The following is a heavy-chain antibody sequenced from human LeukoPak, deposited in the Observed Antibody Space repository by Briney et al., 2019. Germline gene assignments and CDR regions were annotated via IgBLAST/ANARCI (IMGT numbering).Heavy chain of an antibody. D-gene: IGHD1-14*01. V-gene: IGHV4-31*03. CDR2: IYYSGST. J-gene: IGHJ4*02. Sequence: SETLSLTCTVSGGSISSGGYYWSWIRQHPGKGLEWIGYIYYSGSTYYNPSLKSRVTISVDTSKNQFSLKLSSVTAADTAVYYCARGVLGTQIDYWGQGTLVTVPS. CDR3: ARGVLGTQIDY. CDR1: GGSISSGGYY.